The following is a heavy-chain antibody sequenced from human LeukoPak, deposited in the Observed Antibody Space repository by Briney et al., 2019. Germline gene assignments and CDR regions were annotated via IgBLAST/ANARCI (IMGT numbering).Heavy chain of an antibody. J-gene: IGHJ4*02. CDR1: GFTFSSYA. V-gene: IGHV3-15*01. CDR2: IKSKTDGGTT. CDR3: TTDDSSGYYPTFDY. Sequence: GGSLRLSCAASGFTFSSYAMSWVRQAPGKGLEWVGRIKSKTDGGTTDYAAPVKGRFTISRDDSKNTLYLQMNSLKTEDTAVYYCTTDDSSGYYPTFDYWGQGTLVTVSS. D-gene: IGHD3-22*01.